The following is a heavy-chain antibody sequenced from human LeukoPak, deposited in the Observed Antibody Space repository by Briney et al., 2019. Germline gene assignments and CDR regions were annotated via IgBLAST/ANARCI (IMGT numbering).Heavy chain of an antibody. V-gene: IGHV3-11*04. D-gene: IGHD2-15*01. CDR2: ISSSGSTI. J-gene: IGHJ5*02. CDR1: GFTFSDYY. Sequence: PGGSLRLSCAASGFTFSDYYMNWIRQAPGKGLEWVSHISSSGSTIYYADSVKGRFTISRDNAKNSLYLQMNSLRAEDTAVYYCAGYVVVAATDYSWFDPWGQGTLVTVSS. CDR3: AGYVVVAATDYSWFDP.